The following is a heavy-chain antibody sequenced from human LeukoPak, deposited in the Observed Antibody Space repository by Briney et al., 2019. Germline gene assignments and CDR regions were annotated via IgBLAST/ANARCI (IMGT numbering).Heavy chain of an antibody. Sequence: PGGSLRLSCAASGFTFSSYWMSWVRQAPGKGVEWLANIKQDGSEKYYVDSVKGRFTISRDNAKNSLYLQMNSLRAEDTAVYYCARGTIAAAGYYYFDYWGQGTQVTVSS. J-gene: IGHJ4*02. CDR2: IKQDGSEK. CDR1: GFTFSSYW. CDR3: ARGTIAAAGYYYFDY. V-gene: IGHV3-7*04. D-gene: IGHD6-13*01.